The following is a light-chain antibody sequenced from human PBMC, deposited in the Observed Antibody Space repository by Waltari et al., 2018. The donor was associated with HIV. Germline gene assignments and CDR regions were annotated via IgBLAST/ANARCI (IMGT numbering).Light chain of an antibody. CDR2: EVN. Sequence: QSALTQPPSASGSLGQSVTISCSGTRTDVGHYNYVSWYQQHPGKAPKLIIYEVNKQPSGVPDPFSGSKAGNTASLTVSGLQAEDEGDYYCSSYSGINDVGVFGGGTKLTVL. CDR1: RTDVGHYNY. V-gene: IGLV2-8*01. CDR3: SSYSGINDVGV. J-gene: IGLJ3*02.